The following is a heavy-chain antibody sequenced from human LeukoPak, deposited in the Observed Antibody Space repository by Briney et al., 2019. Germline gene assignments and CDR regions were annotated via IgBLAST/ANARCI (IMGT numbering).Heavy chain of an antibody. CDR1: GFTFSDYY. Sequence: GGSLRLSCAASGFTFSDYYMSWIRQAPGKGLEWVSYISSSGSTIYYADSVKGRFTISRDNAKNSLYLQMNSLRAEDTAVYYCARDAELMTVVAGDAFDIWGQGTMVTVSS. V-gene: IGHV3-11*04. D-gene: IGHD3-22*01. CDR2: ISSSGSTI. J-gene: IGHJ3*02. CDR3: ARDAELMTVVAGDAFDI.